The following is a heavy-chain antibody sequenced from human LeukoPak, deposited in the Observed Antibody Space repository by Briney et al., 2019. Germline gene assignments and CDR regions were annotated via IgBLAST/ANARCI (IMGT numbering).Heavy chain of an antibody. CDR3: ATVIGVNDKYFDP. CDR2: IFYTGKT. Sequence: SETLSLTCTVSGGSVYTSDYYWGWVRQPPGKGPEWIGDIFYTGKTNYNPSLKSRVSISIDTSKNQFSLKLTAVTAADTAVYYCATVIGVNDKYFDPWGQGIPVTVTS. J-gene: IGHJ5*02. CDR1: GGSVYTSDYY. D-gene: IGHD3-22*01. V-gene: IGHV4-39*07.